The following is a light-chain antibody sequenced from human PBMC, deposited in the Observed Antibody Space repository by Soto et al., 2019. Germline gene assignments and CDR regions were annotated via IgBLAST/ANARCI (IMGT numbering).Light chain of an antibody. CDR1: SSDVGGYTY. CDR2: EVS. CDR3: SSYTSSSTLVV. J-gene: IGLJ1*01. Sequence: QSALTQPASVSGSPGQSITISCTGTSSDVGGYTYVSWYQQHPGKAPKLMIYEVSNRPSGVSNRFSGSKSGNTASLTISGLQAEDEADYYCSSYTSSSTLVVVGTGTKVTVL. V-gene: IGLV2-14*01.